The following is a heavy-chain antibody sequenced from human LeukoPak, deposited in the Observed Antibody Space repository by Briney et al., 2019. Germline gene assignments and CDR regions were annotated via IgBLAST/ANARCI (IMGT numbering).Heavy chain of an antibody. J-gene: IGHJ4*02. CDR1: GFTFSSYG. D-gene: IGHD6-25*01. CDR2: IRYDGSNK. CDR3: AKGYTSELFSAPDY. Sequence: GGSLRLSCAASGFTFSSYGMHWVRQAPGKGLEWVAFIRYDGSNKYYADSVKGRFTISRDNSKNTLYLQMNSLRAEDTAVYYCAKGYTSELFSAPDYWGQGTLVTVSS. V-gene: IGHV3-30*02.